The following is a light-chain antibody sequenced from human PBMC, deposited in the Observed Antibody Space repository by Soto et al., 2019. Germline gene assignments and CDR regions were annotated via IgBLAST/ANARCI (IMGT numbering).Light chain of an antibody. CDR3: QQYGSSPLVT. Sequence: EIVLTQSPGTLSLSPGERATLSCRASQSVSSSYLAWYQQKPGQPPRLLIYAASSRATGIPDRFSGSGSGTDFTLTISRLEPEDFAVHYCQQYGSSPLVTFGQGTRLEIK. J-gene: IGKJ5*01. CDR1: QSVSSSY. CDR2: AAS. V-gene: IGKV3-20*01.